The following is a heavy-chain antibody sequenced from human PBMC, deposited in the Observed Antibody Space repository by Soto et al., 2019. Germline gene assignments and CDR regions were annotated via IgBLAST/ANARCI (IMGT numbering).Heavy chain of an antibody. D-gene: IGHD6-19*01. J-gene: IGHJ4*02. CDR3: ARGRHWLDY. V-gene: IGHV4-59*02. CDR2: NYYDGTT. CDR1: GGSVSPYY. Sequence: QVQLQESGPGLVKPSETVSLTCTVSGGSVSPYYWTWVRRPPGKGLEWIAYNYYDGTTNYNPSLKSRVALSLDTSKNQFSLRLTSVTAADTAVYYCARGRHWLDYWGQGTLLTVSS.